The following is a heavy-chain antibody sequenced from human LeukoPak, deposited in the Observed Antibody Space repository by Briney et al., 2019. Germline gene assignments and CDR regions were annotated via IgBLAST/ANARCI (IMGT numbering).Heavy chain of an antibody. J-gene: IGHJ4*02. CDR2: IYSGGST. CDR1: GFTVSSNY. V-gene: IGHV3-53*01. CDR3: ARVDYSSGWYAYYFDY. Sequence: GSLRLSCAASGFTVSSNYMSWVRQAPGKGLEWVSVIYSGGSTYYPDSVKGRFTISRDNSKNTLYLQMNSLRAEDTAVYYCARVDYSSGWYAYYFDYWGQGTLVTVSS. D-gene: IGHD6-19*01.